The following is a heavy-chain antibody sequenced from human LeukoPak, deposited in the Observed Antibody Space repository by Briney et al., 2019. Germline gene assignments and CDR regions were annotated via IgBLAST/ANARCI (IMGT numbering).Heavy chain of an antibody. CDR1: GFTFGDYA. CDR3: TKDDYSNNYYMDV. D-gene: IGHD4-11*01. Sequence: AGRSLRLSCTASGFTFGDYAMSWVRQAPGKGLEWVGFIRSKAYGGTTEYAASVKGRFTISRDDSKSIACLQMNSLKTEDTAVYYCTKDDYSNNYYMDVWGKGTTVTVSS. J-gene: IGHJ6*03. V-gene: IGHV3-49*04. CDR2: IRSKAYGGTT.